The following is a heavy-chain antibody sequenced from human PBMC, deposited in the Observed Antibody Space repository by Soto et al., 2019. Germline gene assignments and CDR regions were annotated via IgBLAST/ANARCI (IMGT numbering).Heavy chain of an antibody. V-gene: IGHV3-23*01. D-gene: IGHD4-17*01. CDR3: AKDLRGYGDFDY. CDR1: GFTFSSYA. J-gene: IGHJ4*02. Sequence: GGSLRLSCAASGFTFSSYAMTWVRQAPGKGLEWVSSISRNGGGTYYADSVEGRFTISRDNFKNMVFLQMNSLRTEDTAVYFCAKDLRGYGDFDYWGQGTLVTVSS. CDR2: ISRNGGGT.